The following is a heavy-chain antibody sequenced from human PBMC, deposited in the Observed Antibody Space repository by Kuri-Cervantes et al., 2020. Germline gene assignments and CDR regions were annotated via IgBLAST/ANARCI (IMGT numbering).Heavy chain of an antibody. Sequence: SCTVSGGSISSGGYYWSWIRQHPGKGLEWIGYIYYSGSTYYNPSLKSRVTISVDTSKNQFSLQLSSVTAADTAVYYCARGGYCSGGSCYSGRIDYWGQGTLVTVSS. V-gene: IGHV4-31*02. J-gene: IGHJ4*02. D-gene: IGHD2-15*01. CDR1: GGSISSGGYY. CDR2: IYYSGST. CDR3: ARGGYCSGGSCYSGRIDY.